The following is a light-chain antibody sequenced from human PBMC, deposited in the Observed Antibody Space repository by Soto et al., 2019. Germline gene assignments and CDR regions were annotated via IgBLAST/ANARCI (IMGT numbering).Light chain of an antibody. V-gene: IGLV2-14*01. CDR3: NSFTATSTPHVL. CDR1: SSDVGDFDY. CDR2: DVI. J-gene: IGLJ2*01. Sequence: QSALTQPASVSGSPGQSITISCTGTSSDVGDFDYVSWFQQLPGKAPKLIIYDVINRPSGVSNRFSGSKSDYTASLTISGLQAEDEADYYCNSFTATSTPHVLFGGGTQLTVL.